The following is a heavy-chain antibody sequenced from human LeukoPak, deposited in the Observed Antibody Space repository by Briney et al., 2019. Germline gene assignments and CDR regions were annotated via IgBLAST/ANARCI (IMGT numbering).Heavy chain of an antibody. Sequence: SVKLSCKPSGYSFTGYYMHWVRPAPGQGLGWVGWINPNSGGTNYAQKFQGRVTMTRDTSISTAYMELSRLRSDDTAVYYCARDRRRVGEAFDIWGQGTMVTVSS. CDR2: INPNSGGT. CDR1: GYSFTGYY. CDR3: ARDRRRVGEAFDI. D-gene: IGHD1-26*01. V-gene: IGHV1-2*02. J-gene: IGHJ3*02.